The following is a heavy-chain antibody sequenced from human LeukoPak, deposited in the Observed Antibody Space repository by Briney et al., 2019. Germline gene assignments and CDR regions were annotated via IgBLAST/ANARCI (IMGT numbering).Heavy chain of an antibody. CDR3: ARASTIVTTITAFDY. CDR1: GDSVSSNSAA. Sequence: SQTLSLTCAISGDSVSSNSAAWNWIRQSPSRGLEWLGRTYYRSKWYSDYAVSVKSRITLNPDTSKNQFSLQLTSVTPEDTAVYYCARASTIVTTITAFDYWGQGPLVTVSS. J-gene: IGHJ4*02. V-gene: IGHV6-1*01. CDR2: TYYRSKWYS. D-gene: IGHD5-12*01.